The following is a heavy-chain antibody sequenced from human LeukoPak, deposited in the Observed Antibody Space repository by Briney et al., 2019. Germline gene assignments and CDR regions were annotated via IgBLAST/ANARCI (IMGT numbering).Heavy chain of an antibody. V-gene: IGHV4-34*01. CDR1: GGSFSGYY. Sequence: SETLSLTCAVYGGSFSGYYWSWIRQPPGKGLEWIGEINHSGSTNYNPSLKSRVTISVDTSKNQFSLKLSSATAADTAVYYCARGRGRYFDWAGHDYWGQGTLVTVSS. J-gene: IGHJ4*02. CDR3: ARGRGRYFDWAGHDY. CDR2: INHSGST. D-gene: IGHD3-9*01.